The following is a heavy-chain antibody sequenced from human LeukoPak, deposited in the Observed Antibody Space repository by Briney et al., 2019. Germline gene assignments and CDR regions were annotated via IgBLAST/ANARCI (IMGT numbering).Heavy chain of an antibody. CDR1: GFSFSSYE. Sequence: GGSLRLSCAASGFSFSSYEMNWVRQAPGKGLEWVSAITGSGGRTYYADSVKGRFTISRDNSKNTLYLQMNSLRAEDTAIYYCAKEYTGTFSPFPSYFDNWGQGTLVTVSS. J-gene: IGHJ4*02. CDR3: AKEYTGTFSPFPSYFDN. CDR2: ITGSGGRT. D-gene: IGHD1-26*01. V-gene: IGHV3-23*01.